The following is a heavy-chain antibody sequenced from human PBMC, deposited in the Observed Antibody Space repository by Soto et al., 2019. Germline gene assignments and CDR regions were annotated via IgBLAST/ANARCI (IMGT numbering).Heavy chain of an antibody. D-gene: IGHD3-16*01. J-gene: IGHJ4*02. CDR3: ARAVHTSFGFDY. V-gene: IGHV3-53*01. CDR2: IYSGGST. CDR1: GFTVSSNY. Sequence: EVQLVESGGGLIQPGGSLRLSCAASGFTVSSNYMSWVRQAPGRGLEWVSVIYSGGSTYYADSVKGRFTISRDNSKNTLYLKMNSMRAKDTAVYYCARAVHTSFGFDYWGQGTLVTVSS.